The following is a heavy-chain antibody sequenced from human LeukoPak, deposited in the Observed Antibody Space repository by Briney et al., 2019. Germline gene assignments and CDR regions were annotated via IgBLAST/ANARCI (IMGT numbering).Heavy chain of an antibody. V-gene: IGHV4-34*01. Sequence: SETLSLTCAVYGGSFSGYYWSWIRQPPGKGLEWIGEINHSGSTNYNPSLKSRVTISVDTSKNQFSPKLSSVTAADTAIYYCARDFYGSGSYNYFDPWGQGTLVTVSS. CDR2: INHSGST. CDR1: GGSFSGYY. J-gene: IGHJ5*02. D-gene: IGHD3-10*01. CDR3: ARDFYGSGSYNYFDP.